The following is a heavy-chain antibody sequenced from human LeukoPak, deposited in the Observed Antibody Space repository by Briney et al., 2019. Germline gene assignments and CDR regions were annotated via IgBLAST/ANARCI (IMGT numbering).Heavy chain of an antibody. Sequence: PGGSLRLSCAASGFTFGSYAMSWVRQAPGKGLEWVSGISGTGGNTCYADSVKGRFTISRDNSKNTLYLQMSSLRAEDTALYYCARGRSYDILTGYWKGGAFDIWGQGTMVTVSS. CDR1: GFTFGSYA. CDR2: ISGTGGNT. J-gene: IGHJ3*02. D-gene: IGHD3-9*01. CDR3: ARGRSYDILTGYWKGGAFDI. V-gene: IGHV3-23*01.